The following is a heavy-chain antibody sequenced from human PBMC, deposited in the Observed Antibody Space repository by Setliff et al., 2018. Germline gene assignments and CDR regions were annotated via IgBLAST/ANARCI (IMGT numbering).Heavy chain of an antibody. CDR2: IVVGSGNP. CDR1: GFTFTSSA. J-gene: IGHJ6*03. CDR3: AADTSYDSSGSSYYYYMDV. Sequence: PSVKVSCKASGFTFTSSAMQWVRQARGQRLVWIGWIVVGSGNPNYAQKLQERVTITRDMSTSTAYMELSSLSSEDTAVYYCAADTSYDSSGSSYYYYMDVWGKGTTVTVSS. V-gene: IGHV1-58*02. D-gene: IGHD3-22*01.